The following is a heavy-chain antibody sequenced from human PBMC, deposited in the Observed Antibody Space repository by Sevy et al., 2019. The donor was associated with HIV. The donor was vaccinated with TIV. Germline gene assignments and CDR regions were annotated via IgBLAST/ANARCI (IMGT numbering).Heavy chain of an antibody. J-gene: IGHJ6*02. CDR3: AKRYSGTTAPHYFYYGLDV. CDR1: GFTFTTYA. V-gene: IGHV3-23*01. Sequence: GESLKISCAASGFTFTTYAMTWVRQAPGKGLQWVSAISGSGGSTYYADSVEGRFTISRDNSKSTLYLQMNSLTPEDTAVYYCAKRYSGTTAPHYFYYGLDVWGQGTTVTVSS. D-gene: IGHD5-12*01. CDR2: ISGSGGST.